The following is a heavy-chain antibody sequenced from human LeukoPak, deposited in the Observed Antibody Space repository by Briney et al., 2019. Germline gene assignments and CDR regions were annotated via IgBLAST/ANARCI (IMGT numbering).Heavy chain of an antibody. J-gene: IGHJ4*02. CDR3: AKDYDILTCYFDY. V-gene: IGHV3-30*18. CDR2: ISYDGSNK. CDR1: GFTFSSYG. Sequence: GRSLRLSCAASGFTFSSYGMHWVRQAPGKGLEWVAVISYDGSNKYYADSVKGRFTISRDNSKNTLYLQMNSLGAEDTAVYYCAKDYDILTCYFDYWGQGTLVTVSS. D-gene: IGHD3-9*01.